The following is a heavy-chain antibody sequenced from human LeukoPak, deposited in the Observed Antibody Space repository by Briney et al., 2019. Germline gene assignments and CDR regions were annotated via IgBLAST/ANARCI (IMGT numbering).Heavy chain of an antibody. J-gene: IGHJ4*02. V-gene: IGHV3-23*01. CDR3: ANDLGWIQLNLG. Sequence: PGGTQRLSCAASGFTFSNYGMNWVRQAPGKGLEWVSGIRANGITTYYADSVKGRFTISRDNSRNMVYLQMNGLRVEDTAIYYCANDLGWIQLNLGRGQGTLVTVSS. D-gene: IGHD5-24*01. CDR2: IRANGITT. CDR1: GFTFSNYG.